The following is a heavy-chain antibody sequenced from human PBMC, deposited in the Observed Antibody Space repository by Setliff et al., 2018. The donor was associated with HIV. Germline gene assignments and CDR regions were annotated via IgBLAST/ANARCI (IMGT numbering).Heavy chain of an antibody. J-gene: IGHJ5*02. CDR1: GYNFNGFY. CDR3: ARGRTYDSSIYFGNWFDP. CDR2: INPSTGDT. D-gene: IGHD3-22*01. Sequence: EASVKVSCKASGYNFNGFYLHWVRQAPGQGLEWVAWINPSTGDTHYAQKFQGRVAVTRDTSISTAYMELRRVRSDDTAVYFCARGRTYDSSIYFGNWFDPWGQGTLVTVSS. V-gene: IGHV1-2*02.